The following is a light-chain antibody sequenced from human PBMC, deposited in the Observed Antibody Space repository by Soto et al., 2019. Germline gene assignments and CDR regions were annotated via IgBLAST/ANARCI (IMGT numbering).Light chain of an antibody. Sequence: QSALTQPPSASGSPGQSVTISCTGASSDVGGYNFVSWYQHHPGKAPRLMIYDVTQRPSGVPDRFSGSKSGNTASLTFSGLQVDDEAYYYCSSYAGSSIPVAFGGGTKLTVL. CDR1: SSDVGGYNF. J-gene: IGLJ2*01. CDR3: SSYAGSSIPVA. CDR2: DVT. V-gene: IGLV2-8*01.